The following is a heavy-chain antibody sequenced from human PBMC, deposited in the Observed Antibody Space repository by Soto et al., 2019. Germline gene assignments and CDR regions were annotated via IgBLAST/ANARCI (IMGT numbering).Heavy chain of an antibody. CDR2: VYHSGST. D-gene: IGHD5-12*01. Sequence: QVQLQESGPGLVKPSQTLSLTCTVSGGSISSGTIYWTWIRQHPGKGLEWIGHVYHSGSTYYNPSLKSLVTISVDTSKNQFSLELSSVTAADTAVYYCARATLIEAAIGSYYHYGLDVWGQGTTVTVSS. V-gene: IGHV4-31*01. J-gene: IGHJ6*02. CDR3: ARATLIEAAIGSYYHYGLDV. CDR1: GGSISSGTIY.